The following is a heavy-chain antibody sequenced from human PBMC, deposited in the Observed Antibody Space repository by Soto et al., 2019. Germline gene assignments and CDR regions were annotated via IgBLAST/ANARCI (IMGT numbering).Heavy chain of an antibody. D-gene: IGHD2-15*01. CDR1: GFTFSSYG. V-gene: IGHV3-30*18. CDR3: AKGLGYCSVGSCRHYYYYGMDV. J-gene: IGHJ6*02. Sequence: QVQLVESGGGVVQPGRSLRLSCAASGFTFSSYGMHWVRQAPGRGLEWVAVISYDGSNKYYADSVKGRFTISRDNSKNTLYLQMNSLRAEDTAVYYCAKGLGYCSVGSCRHYYYYGMDVWGQGTTVTVSS. CDR2: ISYDGSNK.